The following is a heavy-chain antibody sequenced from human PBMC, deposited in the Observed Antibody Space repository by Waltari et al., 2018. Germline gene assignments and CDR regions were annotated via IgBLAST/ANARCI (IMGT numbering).Heavy chain of an antibody. CDR1: GGSISNGGYY. V-gene: IGHV4-31*03. D-gene: IGHD3-10*01. CDR2: IYYSGST. Sequence: QVQLQESGPGLVKPSQTLSLTCTFTGGSISNGGYYWSWFRQHPGKGLEWVGYIYYSGSTYYNPSLKSRVTISVDTSKNQFSLKLSSVTAADTAVYYCARELLWFGELSPFFDYWGQGTLVTVSS. CDR3: ARELLWFGELSPFFDY. J-gene: IGHJ4*02.